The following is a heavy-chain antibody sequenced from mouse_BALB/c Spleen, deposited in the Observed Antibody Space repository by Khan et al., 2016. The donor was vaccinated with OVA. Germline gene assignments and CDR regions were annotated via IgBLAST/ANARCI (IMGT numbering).Heavy chain of an antibody. CDR1: GFTFSSFG. CDR3: AMDAYGYMGYFDN. D-gene: IGHD1-2*01. V-gene: IGHV5-17*02. J-gene: IGHJ2*01. CDR2: ISSGSNTI. Sequence: EVQLVESGGGLVQPGGSRKLSCAASGFTFSSFGMHWVRQAPEKGLEWVAYISSGSNTIYYKATLKGRFTISRDNHENTLFLQMASLRSWDTAMYYRAMDAYGYMGYFDNWGQGTTLTVSS.